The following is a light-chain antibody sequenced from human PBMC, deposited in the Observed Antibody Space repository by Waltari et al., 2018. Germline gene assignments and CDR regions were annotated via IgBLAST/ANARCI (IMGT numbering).Light chain of an antibody. CDR2: DAS. V-gene: IGKV3-15*01. CDR1: RAIASN. J-gene: IGKJ2*01. CDR3: QQFNTGYS. Sequence: EIVMTQSPATLSVSPGGGSTLSCRASRAIASNVAWYQQRPGQPIRLLIFDASTLATGIPERFSGSWSGPEFTLTISSLQSEDSAVYICQQFNTGYSFGQGTKLEI.